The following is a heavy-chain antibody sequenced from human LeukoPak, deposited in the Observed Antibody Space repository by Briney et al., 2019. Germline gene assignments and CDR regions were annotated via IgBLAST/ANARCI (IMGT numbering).Heavy chain of an antibody. CDR3: ATDLGRFGMATIDY. V-gene: IGHV1-24*01. CDR2: FDPEDGET. J-gene: IGHJ4*02. Sequence: ASVKVSCKVSGYTLTELSMHWVRQAPGKGLEWMGGFDPEDGETIYAQKFQGRVTMTEDTSTDTAYMELSSLRSEDTAVYYCATDLGRFGMATIDYWGQGTLVTVSS. CDR1: GYTLTELS. D-gene: IGHD5-24*01.